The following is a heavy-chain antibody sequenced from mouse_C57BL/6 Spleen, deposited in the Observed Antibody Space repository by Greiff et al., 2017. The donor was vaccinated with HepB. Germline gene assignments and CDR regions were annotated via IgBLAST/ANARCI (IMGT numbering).Heavy chain of an antibody. CDR1: GFTFSSYA. D-gene: IGHD4-1*01. CDR3: ARALNWDGYAMDY. J-gene: IGHJ4*01. Sequence: VQLKESGGGLVKPGGSLKLSCAASGFTFSSYAMSWVRQTPEKRLEWVATISDGGSYTYYPDNVKGRFTISRDNAKNNLYLQMSHLKSEDTAMYYCARALNWDGYAMDYWGQGTSVTVSS. V-gene: IGHV5-4*01. CDR2: ISDGGSYT.